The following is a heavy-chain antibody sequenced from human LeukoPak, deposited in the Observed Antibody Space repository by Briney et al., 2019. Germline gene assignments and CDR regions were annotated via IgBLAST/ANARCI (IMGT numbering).Heavy chain of an antibody. D-gene: IGHD3-3*01. Sequence: SETLSLTCTVSGGSISSYYWSWIRQPPGKGLEWIGYIYYSGSTNYNPSLKSRVTISVDTSKNQFSLKLSSVTAADTAVYYCARGQTYYDFWSGYYRDWNYYYYMDVWGKGTTVTVSS. CDR3: ARGQTYYDFWSGYYRDWNYYYYMDV. V-gene: IGHV4-59*01. CDR2: IYYSGST. CDR1: GGSISSYY. J-gene: IGHJ6*03.